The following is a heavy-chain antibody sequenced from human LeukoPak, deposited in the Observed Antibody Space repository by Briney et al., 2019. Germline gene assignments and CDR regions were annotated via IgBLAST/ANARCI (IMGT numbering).Heavy chain of an antibody. V-gene: IGHV3-21*01. CDR3: ARGGFSGYDNRYFDY. D-gene: IGHD5-12*01. CDR1: GFTFSTYS. J-gene: IGHJ4*02. Sequence: GGSLRLSCAASGFTFSTYSMSWVRQVPGKGLEWVSSISGSSSYMYYADSVKGRFTISRDNAKESVYLQMNSLRADDTAVYYCARGGFSGYDNRYFDYWGQGTLVTVSS. CDR2: ISGSSSYM.